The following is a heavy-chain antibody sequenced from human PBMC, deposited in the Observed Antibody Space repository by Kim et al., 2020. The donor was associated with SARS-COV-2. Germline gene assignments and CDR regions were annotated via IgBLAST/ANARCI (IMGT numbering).Heavy chain of an antibody. Sequence: GGSLRLSCAASGFTFSSYWMSWVRQAPGKGLEWVANIKQDGSEKYYVDSVKGRFTISRDNAKNSLYLQMNSLRAEDTAVYYCARGAVGYIVVVPAAMGVDYWGQGTLVTVSS. CDR2: IKQDGSEK. D-gene: IGHD2-2*01. V-gene: IGHV3-7*01. J-gene: IGHJ4*02. CDR1: GFTFSSYW. CDR3: ARGAVGYIVVVPAAMGVDY.